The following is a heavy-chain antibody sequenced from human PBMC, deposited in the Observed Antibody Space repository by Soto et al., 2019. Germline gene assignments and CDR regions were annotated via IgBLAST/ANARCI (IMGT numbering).Heavy chain of an antibody. D-gene: IGHD6-19*01. Sequence: ASVKVSCKASGYTFTSYAMHWVRQAPGQRLEWMGWINAGNGNTKYSQKFQGRVTITRDTSASTAYMELSSLRSEDTAVYYCARPSSGWYFYYFDYWGQGTLVTVSS. CDR1: GYTFTSYA. CDR2: INAGNGNT. CDR3: ARPSSGWYFYYFDY. V-gene: IGHV1-3*01. J-gene: IGHJ4*02.